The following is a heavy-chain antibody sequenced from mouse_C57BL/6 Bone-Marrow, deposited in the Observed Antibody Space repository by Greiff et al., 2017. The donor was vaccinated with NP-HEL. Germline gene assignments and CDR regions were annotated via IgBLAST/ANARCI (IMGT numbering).Heavy chain of an antibody. CDR3: ARWYYGSLWYFDV. Sequence: QVQLQQPGAELVKPGASVKLSCKASGYTFTSYWMHWVKQRPGQGLEWIGMIHPNSGSTNYNEKFKSKATLTVDKSSSTAYMQLSSLTSEDSAVYYCARWYYGSLWYFDVWGTGTTVTVSS. V-gene: IGHV1-64*01. CDR2: IHPNSGST. D-gene: IGHD1-1*01. J-gene: IGHJ1*03. CDR1: GYTFTSYW.